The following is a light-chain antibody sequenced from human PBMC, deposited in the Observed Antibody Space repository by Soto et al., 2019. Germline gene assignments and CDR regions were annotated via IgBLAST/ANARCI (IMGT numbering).Light chain of an antibody. CDR3: QQYTNWPPNT. CDR1: QSVSIN. Sequence: TVLTQSPGTLSVSPGERASLSCRASQSVSINLAWYQQKPGQAPRLLIYGASTRATGVPARFSGRGSGTEFTLTISSLQSEDFAVYYCQQYTNWPPNTFGQGTRLEIK. V-gene: IGKV3-15*01. CDR2: GAS. J-gene: IGKJ5*01.